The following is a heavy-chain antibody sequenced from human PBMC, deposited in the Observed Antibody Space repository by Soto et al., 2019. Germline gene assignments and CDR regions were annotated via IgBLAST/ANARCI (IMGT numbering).Heavy chain of an antibody. Sequence: GGSLRLSCAASGFTFSSYAMHWVRQAPGKGLEWVAVISYDGSNKYYADSVKGRFTISSDNSKNTLYLQMNSLRAEDTAVYYCARDYYGMDVWGQWTTVTVSS. CDR3: ARDYYGMDV. CDR1: GFTFSSYA. V-gene: IGHV3-30-3*01. CDR2: ISYDGSNK. J-gene: IGHJ6*02.